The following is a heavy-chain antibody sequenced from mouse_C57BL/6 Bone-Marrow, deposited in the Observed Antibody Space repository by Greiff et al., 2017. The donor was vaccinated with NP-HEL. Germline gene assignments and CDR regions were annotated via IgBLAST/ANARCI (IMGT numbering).Heavy chain of an antibody. CDR1: GYTFTDYN. CDR3: ARRSWDRDWYVDV. Sequence: VQLQQSGPELVKPGASVKIPCKASGYTFTDYNMDWVKQSHGKSLEWIGDINPNNGGTIYNQKFKGKATLTVDKSSSTAYMELRSLTSEDTAVYYCARRSWDRDWYVDVWGTGTTVTVSS. CDR2: INPNNGGT. V-gene: IGHV1-18*01. J-gene: IGHJ1*03. D-gene: IGHD4-1*01.